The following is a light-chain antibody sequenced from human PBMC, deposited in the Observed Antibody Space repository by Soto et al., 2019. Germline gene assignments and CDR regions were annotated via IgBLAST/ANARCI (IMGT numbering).Light chain of an antibody. CDR3: QQFDSVPCT. CDR1: QDINNY. CDR2: DAS. V-gene: IGKV1-33*01. J-gene: IGKJ2*02. Sequence: IQMTQSPSSLSASVGDRVTITCQASQDINNYLIWYQQKPGKAPKLLIYDASTLGTGVSSRFSGSGSGTHFILTISSLRPEDIATYYCQQFDSVPCTFGQGTKLEIK.